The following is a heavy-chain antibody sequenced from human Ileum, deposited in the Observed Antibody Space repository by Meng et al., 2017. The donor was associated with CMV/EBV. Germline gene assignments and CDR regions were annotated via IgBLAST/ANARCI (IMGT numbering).Heavy chain of an antibody. J-gene: IGHJ5*02. D-gene: IGHD3-3*01. Sequence: GSFCGDTWCSWVRQPRGRGLEWLGDIFHSGSANYNPSLKSRVTISVDKSKNQFSLKLSSVTAADTAVYYCARKLEFWSGYPNWFDPWGQGTLVTVSS. CDR2: IFHSGSA. CDR3: ARKLEFWSGYPNWFDP. V-gene: IGHV4-4*02. CDR1: GSFCGDTW.